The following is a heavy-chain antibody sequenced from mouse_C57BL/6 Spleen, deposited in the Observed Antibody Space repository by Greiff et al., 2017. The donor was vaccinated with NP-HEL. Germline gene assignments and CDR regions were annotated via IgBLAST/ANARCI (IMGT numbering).Heavy chain of an antibody. J-gene: IGHJ1*03. CDR1: GFTFSSYA. CDR3: TRDKSNYGYFDV. CDR2: ISSGGDYI. Sequence: EVQVVESGEGLVKPGGSLKLSCAASGFTFSSYAMSWVRQTPEKRLEWVAYISSGGDYIYYADTVKGRFTISRDNARNTLYLQMSSLKSEDTAMYYCTRDKSNYGYFDVWGTGTTVTVSS. V-gene: IGHV5-9-1*02. D-gene: IGHD1-3*01.